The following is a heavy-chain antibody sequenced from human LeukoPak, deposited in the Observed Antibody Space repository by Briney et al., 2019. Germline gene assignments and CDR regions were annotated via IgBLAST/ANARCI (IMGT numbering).Heavy chain of an antibody. J-gene: IGHJ6*03. CDR1: GYIFTSYY. CDR3: ARGGYSGYDYVYYYMDV. CDR2: INPNSGGT. Sequence: GASVKVSCKASGYIFTSYYMHWVRQAPGQGLEWMGWINPNSGGTNYAQKFQGRVTMTRDTSISTAYMELSRLRSDDTAVYYCARGGYSGYDYVYYYMDVWGKGTTVTISS. D-gene: IGHD5-12*01. V-gene: IGHV1-2*02.